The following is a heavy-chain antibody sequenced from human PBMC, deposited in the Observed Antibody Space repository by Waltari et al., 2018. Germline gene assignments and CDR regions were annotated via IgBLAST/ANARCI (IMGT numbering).Heavy chain of an antibody. Sequence: VQLQESGPGLVKPAATLSLTRAFSGHSTCSPYYWGWIRQSPGKGLEWIANIYHNGKTYYNPSLKSRVTISLDTSKNRFSLNLRSVTAADTALYYCAAYLPDWGRGRDYWGQGVLVTVSS. D-gene: IGHD7-27*01. V-gene: IGHV4-38-2*01. CDR3: AAYLPDWGRGRDY. CDR2: IYHNGKT. CDR1: GHSTCSPYY. J-gene: IGHJ4*02.